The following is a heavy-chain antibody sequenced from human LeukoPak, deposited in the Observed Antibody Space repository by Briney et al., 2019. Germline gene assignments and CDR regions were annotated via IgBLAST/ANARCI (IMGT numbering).Heavy chain of an antibody. J-gene: IGHJ4*02. V-gene: IGHV4-59*01. Sequence: SETLSLTCTVSGGSISSYYWSWIRQPPGKGLEGIGYIYYSGSTNYNPSLKSRVTISVDTSKNHFSLKLSSVTAADTAVYYCARSTTVTTDYWGQGTLVTVSS. D-gene: IGHD4-17*01. CDR2: IYYSGST. CDR1: GGSISSYY. CDR3: ARSTTVTTDY.